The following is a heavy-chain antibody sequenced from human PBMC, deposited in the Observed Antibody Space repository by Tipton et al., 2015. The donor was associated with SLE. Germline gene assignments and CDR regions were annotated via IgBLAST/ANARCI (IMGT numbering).Heavy chain of an antibody. CDR2: IYTSGST. J-gene: IGHJ6*02. Sequence: TLSLTCTVSGGSISSYYWSWIRQPPGKGLEWIGYIYTSGSTNYNPSLKSRVTISVDTSKNQFSLKLSSVTAADTAVYYCARGVLRMSVSAQKDYGMDVWGQGTTVTVSS. CDR1: GGSISSYY. CDR3: ARGVLRMSVSAQKDYGMDV. V-gene: IGHV4-4*09. D-gene: IGHD2-8*01.